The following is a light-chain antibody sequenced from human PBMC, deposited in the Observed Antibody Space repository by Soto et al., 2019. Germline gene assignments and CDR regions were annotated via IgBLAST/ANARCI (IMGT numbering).Light chain of an antibody. Sequence: DIQMTQSPSTLSASVGDRVTITCRASQSISIWLSWYQQKPVKAPKLLIYDASSLESGVPSRFSGSGSGTEFTLTISSLQPDDFATYYCQQYNNWPRTFGQGTKVDI. CDR2: DAS. CDR1: QSISIW. CDR3: QQYNNWPRT. V-gene: IGKV1-5*01. J-gene: IGKJ1*01.